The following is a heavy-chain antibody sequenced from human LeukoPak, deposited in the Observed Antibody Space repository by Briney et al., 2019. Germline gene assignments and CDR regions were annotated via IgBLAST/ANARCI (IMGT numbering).Heavy chain of an antibody. CDR3: ASGITPGYFQH. J-gene: IGHJ1*01. CDR1: GGSISSSSYY. V-gene: IGHV4-39*01. CDR2: IYYSGST. Sequence: SETLSLTCTVSGGSISSSSYYWGWIRQPPGKGLERIGSIYYSGSTYYNPSLKSRVTISVDTSKNQFSLKLSSVTAADTAVYYCASGITPGYFQHWGQGTLVTVSS. D-gene: IGHD1-14*01.